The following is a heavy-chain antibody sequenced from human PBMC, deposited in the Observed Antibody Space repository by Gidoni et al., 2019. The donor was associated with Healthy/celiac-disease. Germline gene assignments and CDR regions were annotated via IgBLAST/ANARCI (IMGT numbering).Heavy chain of an antibody. Sequence: EVQLLESGGGLVQPGGSLRLSCAASGFTFSSYAMTWVRQARGKGLEWVSAISGSGGSTYYADSVKGRFTISRDNSKNTLYLQMNSLRAEDTAVYYCAKDQGSSSWFTLPPAYYFDYWGQGTLVTVSS. CDR2: ISGSGGST. D-gene: IGHD6-13*01. CDR1: GFTFSSYA. V-gene: IGHV3-23*01. CDR3: AKDQGSSSWFTLPPAYYFDY. J-gene: IGHJ4*02.